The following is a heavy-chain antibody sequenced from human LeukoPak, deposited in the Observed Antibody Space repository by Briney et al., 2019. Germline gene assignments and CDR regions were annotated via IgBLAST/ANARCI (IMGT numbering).Heavy chain of an antibody. V-gene: IGHV4-4*07. Sequence: SETLSLTCTVSGGSISSYYWSWIRQPAGKGLEWIGRIYTSGSTNYNPSLKSRVTMSVDTSKNQFSLELSSVTAADTAVYYCVITIFGVVPSYFDYWGQGTLVTVSS. CDR3: VITIFGVVPSYFDY. CDR1: GGSISSYY. CDR2: IYTSGST. D-gene: IGHD3-3*01. J-gene: IGHJ4*02.